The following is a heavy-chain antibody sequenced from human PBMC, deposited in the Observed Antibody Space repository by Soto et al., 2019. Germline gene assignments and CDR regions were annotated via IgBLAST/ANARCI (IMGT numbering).Heavy chain of an antibody. D-gene: IGHD1-1*01. V-gene: IGHV1-18*01. CDR1: GYSFSSYG. CDR3: ARRTRWNDGGYYDYDMDV. CDR2: ISGYNGAA. J-gene: IGHJ6*02. Sequence: QVPLVQSGAELKKPEASVRVSCKTSGYSFSSYGISWVRQAPGQGLEWMGWISGYNGAANYAQRVQDRVALTVDTSTSTAYMEMRSLQSDDTAVYFCARRTRWNDGGYYDYDMDVWGQGTTVIVSS.